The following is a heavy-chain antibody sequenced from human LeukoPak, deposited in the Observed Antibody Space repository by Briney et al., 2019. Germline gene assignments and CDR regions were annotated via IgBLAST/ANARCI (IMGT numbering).Heavy chain of an antibody. J-gene: IGHJ5*02. V-gene: IGHV5-51*01. CDR3: VRQRGSSGTINHFDP. CDR2: IYPDDSDS. D-gene: IGHD3-10*01. Sequence: KSGESLEISCETSGYSFTTYWIGWVRQLPGTGLEWVGAIYPDDSDSRYSPSFQGQVVISADRSIRTAYLQWNSLKTSDTAMYYCVRQRGSSGTINHFDPWGQGTLVTVSS. CDR1: GYSFTTYW.